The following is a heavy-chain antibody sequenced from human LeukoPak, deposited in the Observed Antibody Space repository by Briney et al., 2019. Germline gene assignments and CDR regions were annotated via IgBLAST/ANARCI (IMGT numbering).Heavy chain of an antibody. D-gene: IGHD5-18*01. V-gene: IGHV1-58*02. CDR3: AAMHPPRGYSYGLG. CDR1: GFTFTSSA. CDR2: IVVGSGNT. J-gene: IGHJ4*02. Sequence: ASVKVSCKASGFTFTSSAMQWVRQARGQRLEWIGWIVVGSGNTNYAQKFQERVTITRDMSTSTAYMELSSLRSGDTAVYYCAAMHPPRGYSYGLGWGQGTLVTVSS.